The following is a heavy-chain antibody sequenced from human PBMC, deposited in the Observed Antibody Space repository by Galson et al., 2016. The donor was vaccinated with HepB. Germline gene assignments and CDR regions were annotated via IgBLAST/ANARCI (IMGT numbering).Heavy chain of an antibody. Sequence: SVKVSCKASGYIFSDYYIHWVRQGPGQGLEWMGMINPTSGGTSYAQRFRDRVTMTRDTSTSTLYMDLSSLRSEDTALYYCARVPAATSSAFEIWGQGTMVTVSS. D-gene: IGHD2-2*01. CDR2: INPTSGGT. CDR1: GYIFSDYY. J-gene: IGHJ3*02. V-gene: IGHV1-46*01. CDR3: ARVPAATSSAFEI.